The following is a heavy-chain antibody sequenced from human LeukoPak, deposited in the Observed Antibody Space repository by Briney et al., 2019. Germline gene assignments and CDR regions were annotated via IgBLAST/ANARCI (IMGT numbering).Heavy chain of an antibody. Sequence: ASVKVSCKASGYTFTSYGISWVRQAPGQGLEWMGWISAYNGNTNYAQKLQGRVTMTTDTSTSTAYMELRSLRSDDTAVYYCARSLTYYYDSRAAGWFDPWGQGTLVTVSS. V-gene: IGHV1-18*01. D-gene: IGHD3-22*01. CDR2: ISAYNGNT. CDR1: GYTFTSYG. CDR3: ARSLTYYYDSRAAGWFDP. J-gene: IGHJ5*02.